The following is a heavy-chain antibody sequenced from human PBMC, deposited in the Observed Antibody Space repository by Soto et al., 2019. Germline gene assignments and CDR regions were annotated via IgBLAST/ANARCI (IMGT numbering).Heavy chain of an antibody. Sequence: GGSLRLSCAASGFTFSNAWMNWVRQAPGKGLEWVGRIKSKTDGGTTDYAAPVKGRFTISRDDSKNTLYLQMNSLKTEDTAVYYCTTDQYDPTYYYDSSGLNYFDYWGQGTLVTVSS. CDR2: IKSKTDGGTT. J-gene: IGHJ4*02. CDR1: GFTFSNAW. D-gene: IGHD3-22*01. V-gene: IGHV3-15*07. CDR3: TTDQYDPTYYYDSSGLNYFDY.